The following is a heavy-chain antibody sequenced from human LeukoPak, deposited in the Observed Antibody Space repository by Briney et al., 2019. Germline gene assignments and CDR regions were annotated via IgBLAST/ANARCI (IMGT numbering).Heavy chain of an antibody. CDR3: ARSNYYTVDV. CDR1: GFTSSDYY. J-gene: IGHJ6*02. CDR2: ISSSGGTT. V-gene: IGHV3-11*01. Sequence: PGGSLRLSCAASGFTSSDYYTTWIRQPPGKGPEWISYISSSGGTTTYVDSVKGRFTISRDNAKNSLYLQMNNLRADDTAVYYCARSNYYTVDVWGQGTAVTVSS.